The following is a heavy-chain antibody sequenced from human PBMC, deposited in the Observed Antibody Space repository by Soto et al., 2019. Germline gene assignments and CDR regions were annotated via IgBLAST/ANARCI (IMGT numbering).Heavy chain of an antibody. CDR1: GYTFTGYY. CDR3: AREALDSSGSNWFDP. V-gene: IGHV1-2*02. CDR2: INPNSGGT. D-gene: IGHD3-22*01. Sequence: GASVKVSCKASGYTFTGYYMHWVRQAPGQGLEWMGWINPNSGGTNYAQKFQGRVTMTRDTSISTAYMELSRLRSDDTAVYYCAREALDSSGSNWFDPWGQGTLVTVSS. J-gene: IGHJ5*02.